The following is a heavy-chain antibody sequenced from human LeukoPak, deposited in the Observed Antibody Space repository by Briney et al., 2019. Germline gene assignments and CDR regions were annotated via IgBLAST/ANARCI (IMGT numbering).Heavy chain of an antibody. CDR2: INHSGST. Sequence: SETLSLTCAVYGGSFSGYYWSWIRQPPGKGLEWIGEINHSGSTNYNPSLKSRVTISVDTSKNQFSLKLSSVTAADTAVYYCARWLLYYDFWSGYLSNWFDPWGQGTPVTVSS. J-gene: IGHJ5*02. CDR1: GGSFSGYY. CDR3: ARWLLYYDFWSGYLSNWFDP. V-gene: IGHV4-34*01. D-gene: IGHD3-3*01.